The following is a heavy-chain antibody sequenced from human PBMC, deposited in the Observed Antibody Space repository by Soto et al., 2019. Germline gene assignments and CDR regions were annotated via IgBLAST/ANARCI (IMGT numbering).Heavy chain of an antibody. Sequence: SETLSLTCTVSGGSISSSSYYWGWIRQPPGKGLEWIGSIYYSGSTYYNPSLKSRVTISVDTSKNQFSLKLSSVTAADTAVYYCARLWFGNVTNSFDYWGQGTLVTVSS. V-gene: IGHV4-39*01. J-gene: IGHJ4*02. CDR2: IYYSGST. D-gene: IGHD3-10*01. CDR1: GGSISSSSYY. CDR3: ARLWFGNVTNSFDY.